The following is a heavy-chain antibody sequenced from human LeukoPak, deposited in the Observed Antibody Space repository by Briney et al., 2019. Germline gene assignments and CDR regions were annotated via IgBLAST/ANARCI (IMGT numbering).Heavy chain of an antibody. CDR2: IKSKADGGTT. CDR3: TTDPFMLDVYHFHY. Sequence: GGSLRLSCAASGFTFSSAWMTWVRQAPGKGLEWVGHIKSKADGGTTDYAAPAKGRFTISRDDSKNTLSLQMNSLKYEDTAVYYCTTDPFMLDVYHFHYWGQGTLVTVFS. V-gene: IGHV3-15*01. D-gene: IGHD5/OR15-5a*01. J-gene: IGHJ4*02. CDR1: GFTFSSAW.